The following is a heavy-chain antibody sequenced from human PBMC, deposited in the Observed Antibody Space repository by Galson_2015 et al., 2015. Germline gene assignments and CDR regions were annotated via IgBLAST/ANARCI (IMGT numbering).Heavy chain of an antibody. D-gene: IGHD2-8*02. Sequence: SLRLSCAASGLSIRNYWMSWVRQAPGKGLEWVANIKQDGSEKYYADSVKGRFAISRDNAKNSLYLQMNSLRAEDTAVYYCARGENDGGVRPLSFDSWGQGTLVTVSS. CDR1: GLSIRNYW. CDR2: IKQDGSEK. V-gene: IGHV3-7*01. J-gene: IGHJ4*02. CDR3: ARGENDGGVRPLSFDS.